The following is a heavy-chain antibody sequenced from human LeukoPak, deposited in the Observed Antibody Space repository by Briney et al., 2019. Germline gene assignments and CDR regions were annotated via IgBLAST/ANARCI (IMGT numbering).Heavy chain of an antibody. CDR3: ARVVVGYYDSSGYSDY. CDR2: IYSGGTT. CDR1: GFTVSSNY. Sequence: GGSLRLSCAASGFTVSSNYMRWVRQAPGKGLEWVSVIYSGGTTHHADSVKGRFTISRENSKKPLYLQMNSLRAEDTAVYYCARVVVGYYDSSGYSDYWGQGTLVTVSS. D-gene: IGHD3-22*01. V-gene: IGHV3-53*01. J-gene: IGHJ4*02.